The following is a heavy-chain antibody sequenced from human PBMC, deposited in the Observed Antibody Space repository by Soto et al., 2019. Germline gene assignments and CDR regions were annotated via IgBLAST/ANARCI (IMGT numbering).Heavy chain of an antibody. CDR2: ISYDGSNK. D-gene: IGHD6-19*01. J-gene: IGHJ4*02. CDR3: AREGTAVAGSFDY. CDR1: GFTFSSYA. Sequence: SGGSLRLSCAASGFTFSSYAMHWVRQAPGKGLEWVAVISYDGSNKYYADSVKGRFTISRDNSKNTLYLQMNSLRAEDTAVYYCAREGTAVAGSFDYWGQGTLVTVSS. V-gene: IGHV3-30-3*01.